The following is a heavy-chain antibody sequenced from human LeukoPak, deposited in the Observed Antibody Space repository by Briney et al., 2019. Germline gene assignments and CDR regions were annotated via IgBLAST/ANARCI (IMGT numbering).Heavy chain of an antibody. J-gene: IGHJ4*02. CDR1: GFTFSTYR. CDR2: ISSSGTTI. V-gene: IGHV3-48*02. CDR3: ARRVAATGSAFDY. Sequence: GGSLRLSCEASGFTFSTYRMNWVRQAPGKGLEWVPYISSSGTTIYYADSVKGRFTISRDNAKNSLFLQMNSLRDEDTAVYYSARRVAATGSAFDYWGQGTLVTVSS. D-gene: IGHD6-13*01.